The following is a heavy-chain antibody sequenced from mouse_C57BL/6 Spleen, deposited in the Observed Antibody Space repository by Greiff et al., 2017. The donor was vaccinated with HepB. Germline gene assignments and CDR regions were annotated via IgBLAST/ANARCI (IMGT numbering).Heavy chain of an antibody. CDR1: GFSLTSYG. CDR2: IWSGGST. J-gene: IGHJ4*01. CDR3: ARNSGDYYGSSPMDY. Sequence: VKVVESGPGLVQPSQSLSITCTVSGFSLTSYGVHWVRQSPGKGLEWLGVIWSGGSTDYNAAFISRLSISKDNSKSQVFFKMNSLQADDTAIYYCARNSGDYYGSSPMDYWGQGTSVTVSS. V-gene: IGHV2-2*01. D-gene: IGHD1-1*01.